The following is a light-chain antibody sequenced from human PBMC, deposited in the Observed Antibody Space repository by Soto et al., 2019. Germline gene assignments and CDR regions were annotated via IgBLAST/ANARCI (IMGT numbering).Light chain of an antibody. CDR1: SSDIGAYNC. CDR3: TSWTTSTTMI. Sequence: QSALTQPASVSGSPGQSITISCTGTSSDIGAYNCVSWYQQHPGKAPKLMLYDVNIRPSGVSNRFAGSKSGNTASLTISGLQAEDEADYYCTSWTTSTTMIFGGGTKVTV. V-gene: IGLV2-14*03. CDR2: DVN. J-gene: IGLJ2*01.